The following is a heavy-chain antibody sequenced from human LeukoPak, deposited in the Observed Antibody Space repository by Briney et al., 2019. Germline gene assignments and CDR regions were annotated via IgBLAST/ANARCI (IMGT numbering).Heavy chain of an antibody. Sequence: GRSLRLSCAASGFTFSSYGMNWVRRAPGKGLEWVSSISSSSSYIYYADSVKGRFTISRDNAKNSLYLQMNSLRAEDTAVYYCARGYSSSGDYWGQGTLVTVSS. J-gene: IGHJ4*02. CDR3: ARGYSSSGDY. V-gene: IGHV3-21*01. CDR1: GFTFSSYG. D-gene: IGHD6-6*01. CDR2: ISSSSSYI.